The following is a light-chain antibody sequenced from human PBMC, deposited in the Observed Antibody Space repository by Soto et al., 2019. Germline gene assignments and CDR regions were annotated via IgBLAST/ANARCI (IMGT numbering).Light chain of an antibody. CDR3: QQYGSSAWT. J-gene: IGKJ1*01. Sequence: EIVLTQSPGTLSLSPGERATLSCRASQSVSSSYLAWYQQKPGQAPRLLIYGASSRATGIPDRFSGSGSGTDFTLTISRLEPEDFVLYYCQQYGSSAWTFGQRTKVEIK. CDR1: QSVSSSY. V-gene: IGKV3-20*01. CDR2: GAS.